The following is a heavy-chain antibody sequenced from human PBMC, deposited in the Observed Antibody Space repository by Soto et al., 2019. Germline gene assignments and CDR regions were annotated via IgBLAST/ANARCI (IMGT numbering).Heavy chain of an antibody. J-gene: IGHJ6*02. Sequence: ASVKVSCKASGYTFTSYGISWVRQAPGQGLEWMGWISAYNGNTNYAQKLQGRVTMTTDTSTSAAYMELRSLRSDDTAVYYCARDHRDIVLMVYAIPPPPDYYYGMDVWGQGTTVTVSS. V-gene: IGHV1-18*01. CDR1: GYTFTSYG. CDR2: ISAYNGNT. D-gene: IGHD2-8*01. CDR3: ARDHRDIVLMVYAIPPPPDYYYGMDV.